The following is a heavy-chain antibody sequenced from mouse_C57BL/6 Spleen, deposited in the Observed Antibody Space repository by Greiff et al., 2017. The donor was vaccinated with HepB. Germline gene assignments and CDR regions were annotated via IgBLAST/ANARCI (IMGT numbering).Heavy chain of an antibody. CDR3: ARHEEGLPHFDY. CDR2: FYPGSGRI. V-gene: IGHV1-62-2*01. D-gene: IGHD3-1*01. J-gene: IGHJ2*01. CDR1: GYTFTEYT. Sequence: VQVVESGAELVKPGASVKLSCKASGYTFTEYTIHWVKQRSGQGLEWIGWFYPGSGRIKYNEKFKDKATLTADKSSSTVYMELSRLTSEDAAVYCCARHEEGLPHFDYWGQGTTLTVSS.